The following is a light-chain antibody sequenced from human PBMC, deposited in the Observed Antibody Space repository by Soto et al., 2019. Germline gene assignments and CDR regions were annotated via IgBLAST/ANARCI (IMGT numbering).Light chain of an antibody. CDR3: TSYMSTNSYV. V-gene: IGLV2-8*01. Sequence: QSALTQPPSASGSPGQSVTISCTGTSSDVGGYNYVSWYQHHPGKAPKLILYEVYTRPSGVPDRFSGSKSGNTASLTVSGLQAEDEADYYCTSYMSTNSYVFGAGTKLTVL. CDR1: SSDVGGYNY. J-gene: IGLJ2*01. CDR2: EVY.